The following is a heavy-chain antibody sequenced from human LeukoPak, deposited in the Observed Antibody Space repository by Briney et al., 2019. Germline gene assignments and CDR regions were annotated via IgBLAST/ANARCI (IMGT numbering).Heavy chain of an antibody. CDR3: ARGQMAGEYFDY. CDR1: GYTFTSYG. Sequence: ASVRVSCKASGYTFTSYGISWVRLAPGQGLEWMGWISAYNGNTNYAQKLQGRVTMTTDTSTSTAYMELRSLRSDDTAVYYCARGQMAGEYFDYWGQGTLVTVSS. D-gene: IGHD6-19*01. V-gene: IGHV1-18*01. CDR2: ISAYNGNT. J-gene: IGHJ4*02.